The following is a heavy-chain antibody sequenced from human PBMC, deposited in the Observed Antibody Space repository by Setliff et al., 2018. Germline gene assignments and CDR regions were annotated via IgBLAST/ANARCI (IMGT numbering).Heavy chain of an antibody. CDR2: ISGYDSNT. D-gene: IGHD5-18*01. CDR3: ATLRGYTYGYDY. Sequence: ASVKVSCKASGFTFKTYSFSWIRQAPGQGLEWVGWISGYDSNTIYAQNFQGRVTMTTDASTNTAYMELRSLGSDDTAVYYCATLRGYTYGYDYWGQGTLVTVS. J-gene: IGHJ4*02. V-gene: IGHV1-18*01. CDR1: GFTFKTYS.